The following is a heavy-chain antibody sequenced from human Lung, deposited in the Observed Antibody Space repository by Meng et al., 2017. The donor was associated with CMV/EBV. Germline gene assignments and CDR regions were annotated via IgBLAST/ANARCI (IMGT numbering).Heavy chain of an antibody. Sequence: GGXLRLXXVASGFSFSTYAVHWVRQAPDKGLEWVAVISFDGTNKYYGDSVKGRFTVSRDNSQNTLYLQMNSLRTEDTAMYYCARGSKIYFGSEWYGPFGRHFYGLGVWGQGTTVTVSS. CDR2: ISFDGTNK. D-gene: IGHD3-3*01. CDR3: ARGSKIYFGSEWYGPFGRHFYGLGV. V-gene: IGHV3-30*01. J-gene: IGHJ6*02. CDR1: GFSFSTYA.